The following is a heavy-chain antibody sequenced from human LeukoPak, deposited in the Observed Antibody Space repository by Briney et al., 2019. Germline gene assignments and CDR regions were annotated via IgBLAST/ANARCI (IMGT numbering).Heavy chain of an antibody. CDR2: INPNSGVT. CDR1: GYTFSGYY. Sequence: ASVKVSCKASGYTFSGYYIHWVRQGPGQGLEWMGWINPNSGVTDYAQKFQGRVTMTRDTSISTAYMELSRLSSDDTAVYYCAREGLRSIAARRGTRDYVDVWGKGTTVIVSS. CDR3: AREGLRSIAARRGTRDYVDV. J-gene: IGHJ6*03. V-gene: IGHV1-2*02. D-gene: IGHD6-6*01.